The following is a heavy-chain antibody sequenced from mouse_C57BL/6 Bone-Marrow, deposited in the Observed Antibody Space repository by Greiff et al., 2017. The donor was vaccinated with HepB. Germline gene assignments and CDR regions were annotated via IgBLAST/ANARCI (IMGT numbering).Heavy chain of an antibody. D-gene: IGHD2-4*01. Sequence: QVQLQQSGAELVRPGASVTLSCKASGYTFTDYEMHWVKQTPVHGLEWIGAIDPETGGTAYNQKFKGKAILTADKSSSTAYMELRSLTSEDSAVYYCTKPYYDYDGFAYWGQGTLVTVSA. CDR1: GYTFTDYE. CDR3: TKPYYDYDGFAY. V-gene: IGHV1-15*01. J-gene: IGHJ3*01. CDR2: IDPETGGT.